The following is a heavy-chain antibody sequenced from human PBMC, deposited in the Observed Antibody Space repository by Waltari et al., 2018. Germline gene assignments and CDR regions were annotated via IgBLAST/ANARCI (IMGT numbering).Heavy chain of an antibody. J-gene: IGHJ4*02. D-gene: IGHD4-4*01. CDR2: ISSSSSYI. V-gene: IGHV3-21*01. CDR3: AREGYSNYEIDY. Sequence: EVQLVESGGGLVKPGGSLRLSCAASGFPFSSYSMNWVRQAPGKGLEWVSSISSSSSYIYYADSVKGRFTISRDNAKNSLYLQMNSLRAEDTAVYYCAREGYSNYEIDYWGQGTLVTVSS. CDR1: GFPFSSYS.